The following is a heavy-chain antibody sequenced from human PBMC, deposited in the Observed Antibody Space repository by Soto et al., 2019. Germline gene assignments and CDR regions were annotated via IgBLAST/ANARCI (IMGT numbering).Heavy chain of an antibody. V-gene: IGHV5-51*01. Sequence: GESLKISCKGFGYSFSNYCIAWVLQMPWKGLEWMGIIYPADSDTRYSPSFQGQVTISADKYISTAYLQWNSLKASDTAMYYCARQFHDNSGGGYYYYGLDVWGLGTTVTVSS. CDR2: IYPADSDT. CDR1: GYSFSNYC. CDR3: ARQFHDNSGGGYYYYGLDV. D-gene: IGHD2-15*01. J-gene: IGHJ6*02.